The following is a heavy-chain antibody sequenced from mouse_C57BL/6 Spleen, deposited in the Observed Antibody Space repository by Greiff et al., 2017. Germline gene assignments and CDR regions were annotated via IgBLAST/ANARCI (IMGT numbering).Heavy chain of an antibody. D-gene: IGHD1-1*02. V-gene: IGHV2-2*01. J-gene: IGHJ1*03. CDR1: GFSLTSYG. CDR3: ARGGSHLYFDV. CDR2: IWSGGST. Sequence: QVQLQQSGPGLVQPSQSLSITCTVSGFSLTSYGVHWVRQSPGKGLEWLGVIWSGGSTDYNAAFISRLSISKDNSKSQVFCKMNSQQADDTAIYYCARGGSHLYFDVWGTGTTVTVSS.